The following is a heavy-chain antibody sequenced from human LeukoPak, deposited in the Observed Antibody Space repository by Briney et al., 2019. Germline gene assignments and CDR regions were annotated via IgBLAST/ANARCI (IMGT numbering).Heavy chain of an antibody. V-gene: IGHV4-59*01. CDR1: GDSISYFY. Sequence: SGTLSLTCTVSGDSISYFYWGWIRQPPGKGLEWIGYIYYSGSTNYNPSLKSRVTISVDTSKNQFSLKLSSVTAADTAVYYCARVEEGYGSGRRENYYYYYMDVWGKGTTVTISS. CDR3: ARVEEGYGSGRRENYYYYYMDV. D-gene: IGHD3-10*01. J-gene: IGHJ6*03. CDR2: IYYSGST.